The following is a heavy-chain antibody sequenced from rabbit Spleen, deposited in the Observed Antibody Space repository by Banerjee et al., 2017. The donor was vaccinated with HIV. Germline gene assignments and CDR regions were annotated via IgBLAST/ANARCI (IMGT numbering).Heavy chain of an antibody. CDR3: ARDDDGSYDGRLDL. V-gene: IGHV1S45*01. D-gene: IGHD1-1*01. Sequence: QEQLEESGGDLVKPGASLTLTCTASGFTFSSAYWICWVRQAPGKGLEWIGCIDAGSSGNTYYASWAKGRFTISKTSSTTVTLQLNSLTAADTATYFCARDDDGSYDGRLDLWGQGTLVTVS. CDR1: GFTFSSAYW. CDR2: IDAGSSGNT. J-gene: IGHJ3*01.